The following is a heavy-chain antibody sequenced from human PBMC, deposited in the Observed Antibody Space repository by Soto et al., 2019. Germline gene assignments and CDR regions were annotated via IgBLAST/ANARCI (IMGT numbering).Heavy chain of an antibody. D-gene: IGHD2-15*01. V-gene: IGHV3-7*01. Sequence: PGGSLRLSCVASGFTFTNYWMTWVRQAPGKGLEWVANINQDGSERTHVDSVKGRFTVSRDNAKNSLYLEMNRLRAEDTAVYYCARGEIVVVVAAGGMDVWGQGTTVTVS. CDR3: ARGEIVVVVAAGGMDV. J-gene: IGHJ6*02. CDR1: GFTFTNYW. CDR2: INQDGSER.